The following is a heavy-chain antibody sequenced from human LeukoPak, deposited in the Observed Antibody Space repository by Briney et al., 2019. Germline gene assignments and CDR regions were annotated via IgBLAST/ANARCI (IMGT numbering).Heavy chain of an antibody. CDR2: IFDGKTI. Sequence: SETLSLTCAVYGESLNYYYWSWIRQSPGKGLEWIGDIFDGKTINYNPSLKSRVTISAVTSSQQFSLNLKSATAADTAVYFCASGAWATRLNSWAQGALVIVSS. V-gene: IGHV4-34*12. CDR1: GESLNYYY. CDR3: ASGAWATRLNS. J-gene: IGHJ4*02. D-gene: IGHD5-24*01.